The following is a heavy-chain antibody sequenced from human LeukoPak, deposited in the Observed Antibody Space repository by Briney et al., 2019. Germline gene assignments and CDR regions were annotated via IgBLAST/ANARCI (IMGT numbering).Heavy chain of an antibody. CDR2: ISGRGATV. CDR3: AREDGYADFDY. J-gene: IGHJ4*02. D-gene: IGHD2-2*01. Sequence: GGSLRLSCAASGFTFSSYEMNWVRQAPGRELEWSSYISGRGATVYYADSLKGRFTISRDNAKNSLYLQMNSLRAEDTAVYYCAREDGYADFDYWGQGTLVTVSS. V-gene: IGHV3-48*03. CDR1: GFTFSSYE.